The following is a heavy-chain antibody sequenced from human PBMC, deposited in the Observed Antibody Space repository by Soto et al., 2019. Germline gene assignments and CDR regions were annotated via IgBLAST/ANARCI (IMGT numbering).Heavy chain of an antibody. D-gene: IGHD1-1*01. J-gene: IGHJ4*02. V-gene: IGHV3-23*01. CDR1: GFTFSNCA. CDR2: ISASGGRT. Sequence: EVQLLESGGSLVQPGGSLRLSCAVSGFTFSNCAMSWVRQAPGKGLEWVTGISASGGRTYYANSVKGRFTILRDNVKNTLYLQMNSLRDDDTAVYYCAKASFTTPTGQGHLDGWGQGTLVTVSS. CDR3: AKASFTTPTGQGHLDG.